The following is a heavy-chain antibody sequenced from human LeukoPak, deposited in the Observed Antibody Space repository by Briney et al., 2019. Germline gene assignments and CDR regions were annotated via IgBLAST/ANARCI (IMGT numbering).Heavy chain of an antibody. V-gene: IGHV1-46*01. CDR1: VYTFTSYY. J-gene: IGHJ3*02. Sequence: GASVKVSCKASVYTFTSYYMHWVRQAPGQGLEWMGIINPSGGSTSYAQKFQGRVTMTRDTSTSTVYMELSSLRSEDTAVYYCARDEAGTAMVNQNAFDIWGQGTMVTVSS. CDR3: ARDEAGTAMVNQNAFDI. CDR2: INPSGGST. D-gene: IGHD5-18*01.